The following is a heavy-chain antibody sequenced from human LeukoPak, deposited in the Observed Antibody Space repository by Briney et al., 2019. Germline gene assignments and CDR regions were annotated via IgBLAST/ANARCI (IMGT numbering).Heavy chain of an antibody. CDR3: ARDKIVGATQFDY. Sequence: QSGGSLRLSCAASGFTFSSYGMSWVRQAPGKGLEWVSAISGSGGSTYYADSVKGRFTISRDNSKNTLYLQMNSLRVEDTAVYYCARDKIVGATQFDYWGQGTLVTVSS. J-gene: IGHJ4*02. V-gene: IGHV3-23*01. CDR2: ISGSGGST. CDR1: GFTFSSYG. D-gene: IGHD1-26*01.